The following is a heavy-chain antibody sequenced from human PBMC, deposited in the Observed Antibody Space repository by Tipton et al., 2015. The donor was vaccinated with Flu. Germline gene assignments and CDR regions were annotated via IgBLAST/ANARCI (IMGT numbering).Heavy chain of an antibody. Sequence: TLSLTCTVSGHSISSGYYWGWIRQPPGKGLEWIGEINHSGSTNYDPSLKSRVTISVDTSKNQFSLKLYSVTAADTALYYCARDLWNDRRAYYYYGVDVWGQGTTVTVPS. CDR1: GHSISSGYY. D-gene: IGHD1-1*01. CDR3: ARDLWNDRRAYYYYGVDV. CDR2: INHSGST. J-gene: IGHJ6*02. V-gene: IGHV4-38-2*02.